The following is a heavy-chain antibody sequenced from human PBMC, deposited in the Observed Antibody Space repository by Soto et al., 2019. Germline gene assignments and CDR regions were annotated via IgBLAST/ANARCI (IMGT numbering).Heavy chain of an antibody. V-gene: IGHV1-18*04. D-gene: IGHD3-3*01. Sequence: ASVKVSCKASGYTFTSYGISWVRQAPGQGLEWMGWISAYNGNTNYAQKLQGRVTMTTDTSTSTAYMELRSLRSDDTAVYYCARALFYNDFWSGYQYYFDYWGQGPLVTVSS. J-gene: IGHJ4*02. CDR3: ARALFYNDFWSGYQYYFDY. CDR1: GYTFTSYG. CDR2: ISAYNGNT.